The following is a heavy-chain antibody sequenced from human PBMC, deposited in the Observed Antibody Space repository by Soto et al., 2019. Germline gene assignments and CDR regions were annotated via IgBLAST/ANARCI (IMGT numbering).Heavy chain of an antibody. V-gene: IGHV4-31*03. CDR1: GGSLRSRGYY. Sequence: NPSETLSLTCTVSGGSLRSRGYYWSWIRQHPGKGLEWIGYIHFSGSTYYNPSLRSRVTISTDTSENQFSLKLRSVTAADTAMYYCAREPEKDGYNHNWFDPWGQGNLVTVSS. D-gene: IGHD5-12*01. J-gene: IGHJ5*02. CDR3: AREPEKDGYNHNWFDP. CDR2: IHFSGST.